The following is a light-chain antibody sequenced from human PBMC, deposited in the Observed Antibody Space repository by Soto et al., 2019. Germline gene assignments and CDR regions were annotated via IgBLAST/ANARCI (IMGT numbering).Light chain of an antibody. J-gene: IGKJ1*01. CDR1: QDISSS. CDR3: QQSYVTPWT. Sequence: DIQMTQSPSSLSASIGDRVTISCRASQDISSSLNWYQHKSGKAPKLLIYAASGLHSGVPSRFSGSGSGTDFTLTISSLQPEDCATYDCQQSYVTPWTFGQGTKVEIK. CDR2: AAS. V-gene: IGKV1-39*01.